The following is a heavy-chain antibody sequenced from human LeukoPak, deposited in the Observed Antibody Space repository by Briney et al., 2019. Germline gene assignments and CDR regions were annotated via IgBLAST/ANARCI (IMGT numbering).Heavy chain of an antibody. CDR2: ISYDGSNK. CDR3: ARDHERKDYYDSSGYYY. V-gene: IGHV3-30-3*01. D-gene: IGHD3-22*01. CDR1: GFTFSSYA. Sequence: GGSLRLSCAASGFTFSSYAMHWVRQAPGKGLEGVAVISYDGSNKYYADSVKGRFTISRDNSKNTLYLQMNSLRAEDTAVYYCARDHERKDYYDSSGYYYWGQGTLVTVSS. J-gene: IGHJ4*02.